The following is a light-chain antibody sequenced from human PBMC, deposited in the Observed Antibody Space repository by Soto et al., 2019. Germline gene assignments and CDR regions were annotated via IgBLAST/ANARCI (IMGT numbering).Light chain of an antibody. Sequence: QLVLTQSPSASASLGASVKLTCTLSSGHSSYAIAWHQQQPDKGPRYLMKLNSDGSHTKGDGIPHRFSGSSSGAERYLTISCLQSEDEADYYCQTWGTGIWVFGGGTKVTVL. V-gene: IGLV4-69*01. CDR1: SGHSSYA. CDR3: QTWGTGIWV. J-gene: IGLJ3*02. CDR2: LNSDGSH.